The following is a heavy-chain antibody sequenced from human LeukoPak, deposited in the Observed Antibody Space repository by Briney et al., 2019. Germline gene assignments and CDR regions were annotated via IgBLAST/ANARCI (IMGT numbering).Heavy chain of an antibody. CDR3: AREHPSHDAFDI. Sequence: PGGSLRLSCAASGFTFSSYAMHWVRQAPGKGLEWVAVISYDGSNKYYADSVKGRFTISRDNSKNTLYLQMNSLRAEDTAVYYCAREHPSHDAFDIWGQGTMVTVSS. CDR1: GFTFSSYA. V-gene: IGHV3-30*04. CDR2: ISYDGSNK. J-gene: IGHJ3*02.